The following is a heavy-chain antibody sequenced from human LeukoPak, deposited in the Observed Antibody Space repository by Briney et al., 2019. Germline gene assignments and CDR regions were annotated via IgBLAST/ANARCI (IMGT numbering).Heavy chain of an antibody. Sequence: SETLSLTCTVSGGSISSYYWSWIRQPPGKGLEWIGYIYYSGSTNYNPSLKSRVTISVDTSKNQFSLKLSSVTAAGTAVYYCARVDIGGLYLDYRGQGTLVNVSS. V-gene: IGHV4-59*01. D-gene: IGHD5-12*01. CDR2: IYYSGST. J-gene: IGHJ4*02. CDR3: ARVDIGGLYLDY. CDR1: GGSISSYY.